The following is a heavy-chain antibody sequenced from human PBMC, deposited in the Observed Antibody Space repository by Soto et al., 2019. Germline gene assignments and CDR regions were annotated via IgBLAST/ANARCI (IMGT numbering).Heavy chain of an antibody. D-gene: IGHD3-16*01. Sequence: QVHLVESGGGVVQPGTSLRLSCTASGFRFSDYGMDWVRQAPGKGLEWVSRVLYDGSKKYYADSVKGRITISRDNPRNTLYLQMDSLRAEDTAVYYCVKDLALMGDYWGQGTPVTVSS. J-gene: IGHJ4*02. CDR3: VKDLALMGDY. V-gene: IGHV3-30*18. CDR2: VLYDGSKK. CDR1: GFRFSDYG.